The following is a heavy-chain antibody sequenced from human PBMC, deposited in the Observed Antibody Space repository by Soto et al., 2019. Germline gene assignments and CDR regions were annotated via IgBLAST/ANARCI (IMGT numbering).Heavy chain of an antibody. CDR2: IFQSGST. J-gene: IGHJ5*02. CDR1: GGTIGSPDW. V-gene: IGHV4-4*02. CDR3: ARGRGRYSSGWSWFDP. D-gene: IGHD6-19*01. Sequence: SETLSLTCGVSGGTIGSPDWWTWVRQPPGKGLERIGEIFQSGSTNYTPSLESRVTISVDKSKNQFSLTLTSVTAADTAVYFCARGRGRYSSGWSWFDPWGQGILVTVSS.